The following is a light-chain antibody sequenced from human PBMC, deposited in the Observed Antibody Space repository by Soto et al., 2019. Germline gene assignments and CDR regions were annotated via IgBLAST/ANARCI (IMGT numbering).Light chain of an antibody. CDR1: QSVSGSF. V-gene: IGKV3-20*01. CDR2: GAS. Sequence: ELVLTQSPGTLSLSPGERAILSCRASQSVSGSFLAWYQQKPGQAPRLLIHGASNRATGIPDRFSGSGSGTDFTLTISRLETEEFAVYYCQQYGSSPITFGQGTRLEIK. J-gene: IGKJ5*01. CDR3: QQYGSSPIT.